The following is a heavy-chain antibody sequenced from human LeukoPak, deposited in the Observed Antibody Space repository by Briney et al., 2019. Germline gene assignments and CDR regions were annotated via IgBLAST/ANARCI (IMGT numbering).Heavy chain of an antibody. CDR3: ARDSDYVDAFDI. Sequence: GASVKLSCKASGYTFTSYGICWVRQARGQGLEWMGWISAYNGNTNYAQKLQGRVTMTTDTSTSTAYMELRSLRSDDTAVYYCARDSDYVDAFDIWGQGTMVTVSS. D-gene: IGHD4-17*01. V-gene: IGHV1-18*01. CDR1: GYTFTSYG. J-gene: IGHJ3*02. CDR2: ISAYNGNT.